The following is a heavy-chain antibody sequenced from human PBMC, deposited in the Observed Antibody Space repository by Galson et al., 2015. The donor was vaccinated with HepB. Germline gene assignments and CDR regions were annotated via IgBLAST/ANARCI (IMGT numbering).Heavy chain of an antibody. CDR1: GFTLGDYA. D-gene: IGHD2-15*01. V-gene: IGHV3-49*03. CDR3: ARDVEFSGFDY. Sequence: SLRLSCAASGFTLGDYALTWFRQAPGKGLEWVGFITRMVYGGTTEYAASVKGRFTISRDDSKNIAYLQMNSLTTEDTAVYYCARDVEFSGFDYWGQGTLVTVSS. CDR2: ITRMVYGGTT. J-gene: IGHJ4*02.